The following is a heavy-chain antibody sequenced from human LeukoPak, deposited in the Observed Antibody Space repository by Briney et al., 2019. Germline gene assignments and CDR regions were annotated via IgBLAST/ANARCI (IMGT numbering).Heavy chain of an antibody. Sequence: GGSLRLSCAASGFTFSSYAMHWVRQAPGKGLEWVAVISYDGSNKYYADSVKGRFTISRDNSRNTLYLQVNSLRAEDTAVYYCARAPHGGNSFWGQGTLVTVSS. D-gene: IGHD4-23*01. CDR2: ISYDGSNK. CDR3: ARAPHGGNSF. J-gene: IGHJ4*02. CDR1: GFTFSSYA. V-gene: IGHV3-30*04.